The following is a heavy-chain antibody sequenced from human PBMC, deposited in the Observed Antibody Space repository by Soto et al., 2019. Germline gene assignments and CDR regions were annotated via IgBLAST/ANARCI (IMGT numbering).Heavy chain of an antibody. CDR2: IKSKTDGGTT. CDR3: TTVLVRGPSRFDP. D-gene: IGHD3-10*01. Sequence: EVQLAESGGGLVKPGGSLRLSCAASGFTFSNVWMTWVRQAPGKGLEWVGRIKSKTDGGTTEYAAPVKGRFTISRDDSKHTLYLQMNSMKTEDTAVYYCTTVLVRGPSRFDPWGQGTLVTVSS. CDR1: GFTFSNVW. J-gene: IGHJ5*02. V-gene: IGHV3-15*01.